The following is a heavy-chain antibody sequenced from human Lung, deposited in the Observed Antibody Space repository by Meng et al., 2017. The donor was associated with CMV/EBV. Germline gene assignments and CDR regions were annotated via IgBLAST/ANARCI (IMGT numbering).Heavy chain of an antibody. Sequence: SXTLSLNCTVSGYFISSGYYWGWVRQPTGKGLEWIGSIYHSGSTYYNPSLKSRVTISVDTSKNQFSLKLSSVTAADTAVYYCARARFDYWGQGTLVTVSS. CDR1: GYFISSGYY. J-gene: IGHJ4*02. V-gene: IGHV4-38-2*02. CDR2: IYHSGST. CDR3: ARARFDY.